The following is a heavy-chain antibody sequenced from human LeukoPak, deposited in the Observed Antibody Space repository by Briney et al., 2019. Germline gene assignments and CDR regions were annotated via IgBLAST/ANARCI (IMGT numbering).Heavy chain of an antibody. CDR2: IRSKAYGRTT. V-gene: IGHV3-49*03. CDR3: TTTAYGDSIDY. D-gene: IGHD4-17*01. J-gene: IGHJ4*02. Sequence: PGRSLRLSCTASGFTFGDYAMSWFRQAPGKGLEWVGFIRSKAYGRTTEYAASVKGRFTISRDDSKSIAYLQMNSLKTEDTAVYYCTTTAYGDSIDYWGQGTLVTVSS. CDR1: GFTFGDYA.